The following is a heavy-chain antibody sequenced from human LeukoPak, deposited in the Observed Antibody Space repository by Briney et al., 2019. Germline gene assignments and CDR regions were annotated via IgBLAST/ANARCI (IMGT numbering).Heavy chain of an antibody. CDR2: IIPIFGTA. D-gene: IGHD3-3*01. CDR1: GGTFSSYA. V-gene: IGHV1-69*13. J-gene: IGHJ5*02. Sequence: SVKVSCKASGGTFSSYAISWVRQAPGQGLEWMGGIIPIFGTANYAQKFQGRVTITADESTSTAYMELSSLRSEDTAVYYCARDYDFWSGYYRGNINWFDPWGQGTLVTVSS. CDR3: ARDYDFWSGYYRGNINWFDP.